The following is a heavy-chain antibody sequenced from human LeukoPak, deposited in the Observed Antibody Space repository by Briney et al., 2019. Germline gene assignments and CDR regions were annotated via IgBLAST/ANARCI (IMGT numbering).Heavy chain of an antibody. D-gene: IGHD5-18*01. Sequence: GGSLRLSCTPSGFTFSSYGMHWVRQAPGKGLEWVAAISYDGSNKYYADSVKGRFTIYRDTSKNTLYLQMNSLRREDTAVYYCAKDRSDTAMAPYYYYYMDVWGKGTTITVSS. J-gene: IGHJ6*03. CDR1: GFTFSSYG. CDR3: AKDRSDTAMAPYYYYYMDV. CDR2: ISYDGSNK. V-gene: IGHV3-30*18.